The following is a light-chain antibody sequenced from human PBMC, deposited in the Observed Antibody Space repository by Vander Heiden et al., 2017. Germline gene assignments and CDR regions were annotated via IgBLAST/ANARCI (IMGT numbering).Light chain of an antibody. Sequence: DIVMTQPPHSPAVSLGERATIHCKSSQSGLYSSNNKNYLAWYQQKLVQPPKLLIYWASTRESRVPDRPNGNGSGRDFTLSIIILMAQDVPVYYCRQEDTAPRTFSEGTKVELK. CDR1: QSGLYSSNNKNY. J-gene: IGKJ1*01. CDR3: RQEDTAPRT. V-gene: IGKV4-1*01. CDR2: WAS.